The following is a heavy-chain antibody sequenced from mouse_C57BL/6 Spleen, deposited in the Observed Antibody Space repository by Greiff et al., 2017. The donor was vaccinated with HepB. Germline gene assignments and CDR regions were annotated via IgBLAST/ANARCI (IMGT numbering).Heavy chain of an antibody. J-gene: IGHJ2*01. CDR3: ARCLYGSSYHYFDY. D-gene: IGHD1-1*01. CDR1: GYTFTSYW. CDR2: IHPNSGST. V-gene: IGHV1-64*01. Sequence: QVQLQQPGAELVKPGASVKLSCKASGYTFTSYWMHWVKQRPGQGLEWIGMIHPNSGSTNYNEKFKSKATLTVDKSSSTAYMQLSSLTSEDSAVYYCARCLYGSSYHYFDYWGQGTTLTVSS.